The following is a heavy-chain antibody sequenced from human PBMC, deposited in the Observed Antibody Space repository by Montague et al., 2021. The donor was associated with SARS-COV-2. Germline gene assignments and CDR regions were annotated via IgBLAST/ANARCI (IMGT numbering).Heavy chain of an antibody. V-gene: IGHV4-39*01. J-gene: IGHJ4*02. D-gene: IGHD3-22*01. Sequence: SETLSLTCTVSGGSISSSSYYWGWIRQPPGKGLEWIGSNYYSGSTYYNLSLKSRVTITVDTSKNQFSLKLSSVTAADTAVYYCASLIVDYYDSSGYYYNDDWGQGTLVTVSS. CDR1: GGSISSSSYY. CDR3: ASLIVDYYDSSGYYYNDD. CDR2: NYYSGST.